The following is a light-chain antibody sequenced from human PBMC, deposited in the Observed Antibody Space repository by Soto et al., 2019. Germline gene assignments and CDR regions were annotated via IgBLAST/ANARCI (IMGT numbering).Light chain of an antibody. CDR3: SSYTNINTRACV. J-gene: IGLJ1*01. Sequence: QSALTQPASVSGSPGQSITISCTGTSGDIGSYNRVSWYQQHPGKAPKLIIYEVPDRPSGASNRFSGSKSGNTASLTISGLQAEDEAEYYCSSYTNINTRACVFGTGTKVTVL. CDR2: EVP. CDR1: SGDIGSYNR. V-gene: IGLV2-14*01.